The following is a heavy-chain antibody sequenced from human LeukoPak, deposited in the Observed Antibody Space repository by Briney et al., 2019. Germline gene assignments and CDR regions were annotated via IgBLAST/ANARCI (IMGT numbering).Heavy chain of an antibody. CDR3: ARAPPGSYDFWSGDYSGASFDY. CDR1: GYTFTSYY. J-gene: IGHJ4*02. V-gene: IGHV1-46*01. D-gene: IGHD3-3*01. Sequence: ASVKVSCKASGYTFTSYYMHWVRQAPGQGLEWMGLTYPSGGSTSYIQKFQGRVTMTRDISTSTVYMELSSLRSEDTAVYYCARAPPGSYDFWSGDYSGASFDYWGQGTLVTVSS. CDR2: TYPSGGST.